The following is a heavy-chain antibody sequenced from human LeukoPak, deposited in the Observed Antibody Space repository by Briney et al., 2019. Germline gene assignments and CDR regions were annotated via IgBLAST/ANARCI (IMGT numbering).Heavy chain of an antibody. Sequence: SGGSLRLSCADSGFTFSNYNMNWVRQAPGKAMEWVSSITSSGTYTFYADSVKGRFTISRDNAKNSLNLQMNSLRAEDTAVYYCARDVNWNYCDYWGHGTLVTVSS. V-gene: IGHV3-21*01. CDR3: ARDVNWNYCDY. D-gene: IGHD1-20*01. J-gene: IGHJ4*01. CDR2: ITSSGTYT. CDR1: GFTFSNYN.